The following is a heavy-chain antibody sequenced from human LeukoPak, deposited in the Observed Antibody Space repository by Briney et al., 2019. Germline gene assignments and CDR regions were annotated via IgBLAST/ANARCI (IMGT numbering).Heavy chain of an antibody. V-gene: IGHV3-66*01. Sequence: GGSLRLSCAASGFTVSSNYMSRVRQAPGKGLEGVSVIYSGGSTYYADSVKGRFTISRDNSKNTLYLQMNSLRAEDTAVYYCARAVSVRYSYYFDYWGQGTLVTVSS. CDR2: IYSGGST. J-gene: IGHJ4*02. D-gene: IGHD6-13*01. CDR3: ARAVSVRYSYYFDY. CDR1: GFTVSSNY.